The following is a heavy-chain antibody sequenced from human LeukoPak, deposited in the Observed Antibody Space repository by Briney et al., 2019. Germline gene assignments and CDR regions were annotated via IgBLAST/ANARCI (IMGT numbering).Heavy chain of an antibody. D-gene: IGHD3-10*01. Sequence: SETLSLTCAVYGGSFSGYYWSWLRQPPGKGLEWIGEINHSGSTNYNPSLKSRVTISVDTSKNQFSLKLSPVTAADTAVYYCARGRVVRGVMAYWGQGTLVTVSS. CDR2: INHSGST. J-gene: IGHJ4*02. CDR1: GGSFSGYY. V-gene: IGHV4-34*01. CDR3: ARGRVVRGVMAY.